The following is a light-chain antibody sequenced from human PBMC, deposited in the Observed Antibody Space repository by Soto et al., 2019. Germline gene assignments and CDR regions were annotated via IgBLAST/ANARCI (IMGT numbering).Light chain of an antibody. CDR3: HQYNSRPRT. CDR1: QSVSSN. CDR2: GAS. V-gene: IGKV3-15*01. Sequence: EIVMTQSPATLSVSPGERPTLSCRASQSVSSNLAWYQQKPGQATRLLIYGASTRATAIPARVSGSGSGTEFTLTISSLQSEDFAVYYCHQYNSRPRTFGQGTKVDIK. J-gene: IGKJ1*01.